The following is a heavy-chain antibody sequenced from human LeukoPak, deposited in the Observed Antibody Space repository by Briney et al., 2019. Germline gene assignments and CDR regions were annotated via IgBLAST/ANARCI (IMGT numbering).Heavy chain of an antibody. Sequence: GGSLRLSCTVSGLTFDTYGMSWVRQAPGKGLEWVSAISASGSNTHYADSVKGRVIISRDNSKGALYLEMTGLRGEDTAMYFCVRPYSMGYSSTWTWGYWGPGTQVTVSS. CDR1: GLTFDTYG. CDR3: VRPYSMGYSSTWTWGY. J-gene: IGHJ4*02. CDR2: ISASGSNT. V-gene: IGHV3-23*01. D-gene: IGHD6-13*01.